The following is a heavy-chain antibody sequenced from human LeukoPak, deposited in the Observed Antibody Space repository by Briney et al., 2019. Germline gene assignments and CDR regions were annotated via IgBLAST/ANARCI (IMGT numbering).Heavy chain of an antibody. CDR1: GGTFSSYA. Sequence: GASVKVSCKASGGTFSSYAISWVRQAPGQGLEWMGRIIPILGIANYAQKFQGRATITADKSTSTAYMELSSLRSEDTAVYYCARDRHISGNYYGATLGIDYWGQGTLVTVSS. V-gene: IGHV1-69*04. D-gene: IGHD1-26*01. CDR3: ARDRHISGNYYGATLGIDY. J-gene: IGHJ4*02. CDR2: IIPILGIA.